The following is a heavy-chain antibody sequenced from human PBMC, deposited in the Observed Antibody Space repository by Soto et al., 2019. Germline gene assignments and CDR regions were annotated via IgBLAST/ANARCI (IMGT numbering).Heavy chain of an antibody. CDR1: GGSISSGGYY. Sequence: PSETLSLTCTVSGGSISSGGYYWSWIRQHPGKGLEWIGYIYYSGSTYYNPSLKSRVTISVDTSKNQFSLKLSSVTAADTAVYYCAGRLGDDVRLDYWGQGTLVTVSS. J-gene: IGHJ4*02. CDR3: AGRLGDDVRLDY. D-gene: IGHD3-10*01. V-gene: IGHV4-31*03. CDR2: IYYSGST.